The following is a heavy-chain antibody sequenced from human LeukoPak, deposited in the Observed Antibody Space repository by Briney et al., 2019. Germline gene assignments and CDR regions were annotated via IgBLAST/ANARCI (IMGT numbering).Heavy chain of an antibody. CDR2: IIPIFGTA. D-gene: IGHD1-1*01. V-gene: IGHV1-69*05. CDR1: GGTFSSYA. Sequence: SVKVSCKASGGTFSSYAISWVRQAPGQGLEWMGRIIPIFGTANYAQKFQVRVTITTDESTSTAYMELSSLRSEDTAVYYCARELERDPYFDYWGQGTLVTVSS. CDR3: ARELERDPYFDY. J-gene: IGHJ4*02.